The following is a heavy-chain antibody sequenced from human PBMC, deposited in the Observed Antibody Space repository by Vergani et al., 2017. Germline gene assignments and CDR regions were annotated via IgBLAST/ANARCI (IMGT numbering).Heavy chain of an antibody. CDR2: IHNSGST. CDR1: GGSIRNYY. Sequence: VQLQESGPGLVKPSETLFLTCNISGGSIRNYYWSWIRQSPGKGLEWIGYIHNSGSTNYNPSVKTRVSMSFDTSKNRFSLKLTSVTAADTAVYFCARYAGYCSGASCSMTGWFDSWGRGTLVTVSS. CDR3: ARYAGYCSGASCSMTGWFDS. J-gene: IGHJ5*01. V-gene: IGHV4-59*01. D-gene: IGHD2-15*01.